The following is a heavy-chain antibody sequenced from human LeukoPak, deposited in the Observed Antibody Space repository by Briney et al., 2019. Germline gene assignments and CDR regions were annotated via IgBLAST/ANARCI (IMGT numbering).Heavy chain of an antibody. CDR2: IRGSGDST. V-gene: IGHV3-23*01. CDR1: GFTFSSHP. J-gene: IGHJ6*03. Sequence: GGSLRLSCAASGFTFSSHPMSWVRLAPGEGLEWVSSIRGSGDSTYYADSVKGRFTISRANTKNTLYLQMNSLRGDDTAVYYCAKPYSYYHMDDWGKGTPVTVSS. CDR3: AKPYSYYHMDD.